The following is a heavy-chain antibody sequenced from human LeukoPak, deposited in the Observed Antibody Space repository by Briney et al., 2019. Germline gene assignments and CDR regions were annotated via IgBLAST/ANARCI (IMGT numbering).Heavy chain of an antibody. V-gene: IGHV3-23*01. CDR1: GFPFSSYA. Sequence: GGSLRLSCAASGFPFSSYAMNWVRQVPGKGLEWVSVIAGSDGFTQYADSVQDRFIISKDNSTNTLNLQMSSLRVEDTAVFFCARGLYYYDTRGYFPLDTWGQGILVIVSS. J-gene: IGHJ5*02. CDR2: IAGSDGFT. D-gene: IGHD3-22*01. CDR3: ARGLYYYDTRGYFPLDT.